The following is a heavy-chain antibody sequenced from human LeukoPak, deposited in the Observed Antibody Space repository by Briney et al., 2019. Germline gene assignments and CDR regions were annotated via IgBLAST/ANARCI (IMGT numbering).Heavy chain of an antibody. V-gene: IGHV3-33*01. Sequence: GRSLRLSCAASGFTFSSYGMHWVRQAPGKGLEWVAVIRYDGSNKYYADSVKGRFTISRDNSKNTLYLQMNSLRAEDTAVYYCARARGREGDFWSGYYHYYYYYMDVWGKGTTVTVSS. CDR1: GFTFSSYG. CDR3: ARARGREGDFWSGYYHYYYYYMDV. CDR2: IRYDGSNK. D-gene: IGHD3-3*01. J-gene: IGHJ6*03.